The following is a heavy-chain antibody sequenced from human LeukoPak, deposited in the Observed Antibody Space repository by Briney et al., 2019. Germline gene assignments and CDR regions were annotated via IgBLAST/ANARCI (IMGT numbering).Heavy chain of an antibody. J-gene: IGHJ6*02. CDR3: ARDSSVLRYFDWLLWARYYYYGMDV. Sequence: EASVKVSCKASGYTFTGYYMHWVRQAPGQGLEWMGRINPNSGGTNYAQKFQGRVTMTRDTSISTAYMELSRLRSDDTAVYYCARDSSVLRYFDWLLWARYYYYGMDVWGQGTTVTVSS. CDR1: GYTFTGYY. D-gene: IGHD3-9*01. V-gene: IGHV1-2*06. CDR2: INPNSGGT.